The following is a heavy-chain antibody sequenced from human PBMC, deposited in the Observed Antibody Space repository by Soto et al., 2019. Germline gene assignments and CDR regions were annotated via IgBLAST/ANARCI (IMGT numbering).Heavy chain of an antibody. V-gene: IGHV3-23*01. CDR3: AKGVVVTAIDAFDI. CDR1: GFTFSSYA. CDR2: ISGSGGST. D-gene: IGHD2-21*02. J-gene: IGHJ3*02. Sequence: PGGSLRLSCAASGFTFSSYAMNWVRQTPGKGLEWVSAISGSGGSTYYADSVKGRFASSRDNSRNTVYLQMNSLRAEDTAVYYCAKGVVVTAIDAFDIWGQGTLVTVSS.